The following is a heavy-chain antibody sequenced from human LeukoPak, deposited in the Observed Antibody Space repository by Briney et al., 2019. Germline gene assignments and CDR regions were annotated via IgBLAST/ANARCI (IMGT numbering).Heavy chain of an antibody. Sequence: GGSLRLSCAASGFTFSSYGMSWVRQAPGKGLEWVSAISGSGGSTYYADSVKGRFTISRDNSKNTLYLQMNSLRAEDTAVYYCAKYSMVRGGSDYWGQGTLVTVSS. CDR3: AKYSMVRGGSDY. D-gene: IGHD3-10*01. V-gene: IGHV3-23*01. CDR2: ISGSGGST. J-gene: IGHJ4*02. CDR1: GFTFSSYG.